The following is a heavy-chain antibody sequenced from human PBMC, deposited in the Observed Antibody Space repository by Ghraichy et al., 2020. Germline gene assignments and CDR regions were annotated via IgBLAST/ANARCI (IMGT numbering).Heavy chain of an antibody. CDR3: AKARGGTYPSYHLDY. V-gene: IGHV3-23*01. CDR1: GFTFSTYA. Sequence: GESLNISCAASGFTFSTYAMSWVRQAPGKGLEWVSTIDNGGYVTYSADSVKGRFIISRDISKNTLHLQMNGLRVDDTAVYYCAKARGGTYPSYHLDYWGQGALVTVSS. D-gene: IGHD1-26*01. J-gene: IGHJ4*02. CDR2: IDNGGYVT.